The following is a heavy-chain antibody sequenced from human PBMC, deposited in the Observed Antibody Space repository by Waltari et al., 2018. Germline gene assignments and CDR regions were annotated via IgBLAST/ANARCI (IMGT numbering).Heavy chain of an antibody. V-gene: IGHV5-51*01. Sequence: EVQLVQSGAEVKQPGESLKISCKGSGYSFTRYWIGWVRQMPGKGLEWMGIIYPGDSDTRYSPSFQGQVTISADKSISTAYLPWSGLKASDTAMYYCARHVTYCSSPSCSAGGYYFMAVWCLATTVTLSS. CDR1: GYSFTRYW. CDR3: ARHVTYCSSPSCSAGGYYFMAV. J-gene: IGHJ6*03. D-gene: IGHD2-2*01. CDR2: IYPGDSDT.